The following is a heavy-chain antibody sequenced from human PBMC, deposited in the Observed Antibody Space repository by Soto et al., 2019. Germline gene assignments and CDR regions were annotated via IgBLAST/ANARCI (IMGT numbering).Heavy chain of an antibody. V-gene: IGHV1-18*01. J-gene: IGHJ5*02. CDR2: ISLYSDGT. Sequence: QVQLVQSGGEVKRPGASVKVSCKTSGYTFSNYGITWVRQAPGQPLEWLGWISLYSDGTNYAQKFQGRVSMTTDTTTATAYMELRSLGSDDTAVYYCARVVPGAEAWFGPWGQGTPVTVPS. CDR1: GYTFSNYG. D-gene: IGHD2-2*01. CDR3: ARVVPGAEAWFGP.